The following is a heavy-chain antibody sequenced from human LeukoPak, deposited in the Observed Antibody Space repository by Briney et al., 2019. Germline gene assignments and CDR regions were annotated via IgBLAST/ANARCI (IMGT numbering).Heavy chain of an antibody. CDR2: ISSGGTT. V-gene: IGHV3-23*01. Sequence: AGGSLRLSCAASGFTFSNYAMSWVRQAPGKGLEWVSSISSGGTTHYADSVKGRFTISRDNSKNTLFLQMNSLRAEDTAVYYCAKYFYDSSTYSFDYWGQGTLVTVSS. J-gene: IGHJ4*02. D-gene: IGHD3-22*01. CDR1: GFTFSNYA. CDR3: AKYFYDSSTYSFDY.